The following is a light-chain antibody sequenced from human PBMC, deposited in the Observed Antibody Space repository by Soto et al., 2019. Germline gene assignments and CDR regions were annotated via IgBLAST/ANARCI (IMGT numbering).Light chain of an antibody. CDR3: HQYHSLPYT. V-gene: IGKV1-33*01. CDR2: DAS. CDR1: QGITTS. Sequence: DIQMTQSPSSLSASVGDRVTITCQASQGITTSLNWYQQKPGKAPKLLIFDASNLQTGVPSRFSGSASGTEFSFSISGLPPEDIATYYCHQYHSLPYTFGQGTKLEIK. J-gene: IGKJ2*01.